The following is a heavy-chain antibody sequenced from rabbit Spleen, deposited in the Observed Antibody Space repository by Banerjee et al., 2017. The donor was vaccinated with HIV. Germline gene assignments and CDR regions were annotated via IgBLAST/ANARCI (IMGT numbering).Heavy chain of an antibody. J-gene: IGHJ4*01. CDR1: GFSFSTSYW. CDR3: ARGVYDDYDTYYFDL. V-gene: IGHV1S45*01. CDR2: DDGGDSGSR. Sequence: QEQLVESGGGLVQPEGSLTLTCKASGFSFSTSYWISWVRQAPGKGLEWIACDDGGDSGSRYYPRWAKGRFTISKPSSTTVTLQMTSLTAADTATYFCARGVYDDYDTYYFDLWGPGTLVTVS. D-gene: IGHD2-1*01.